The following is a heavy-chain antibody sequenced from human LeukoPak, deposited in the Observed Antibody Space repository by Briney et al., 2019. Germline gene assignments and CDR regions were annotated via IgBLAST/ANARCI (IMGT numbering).Heavy chain of an antibody. CDR2: MNPNSGNT. CDR1: GYTFTSYD. Sequence: GASVKVSCKASGYTFTSYDINWVRQATGQGLEWMGWMNPNSGNTGYAQKFQGRVTMTRNTSTSTAYMELSSLRSEDTAVYYCARRRGQHPGDDAFDIWGQGTMVTVSS. D-gene: IGHD3-10*01. CDR3: ARRRGQHPGDDAFDI. J-gene: IGHJ3*02. V-gene: IGHV1-8*01.